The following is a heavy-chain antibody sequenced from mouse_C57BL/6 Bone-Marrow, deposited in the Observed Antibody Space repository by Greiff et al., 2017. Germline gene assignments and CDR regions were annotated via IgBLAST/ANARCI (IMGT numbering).Heavy chain of an antibody. D-gene: IGHD2-2*01. CDR3: VRYGSYWYFDV. J-gene: IGHJ1*03. CDR2: IRSKSNNYAT. CDR1: GFSFNTYA. V-gene: IGHV10-1*01. Sequence: EVQRVESGGGLVQPKGSLKLSCAASGFSFNTYAMNWVRQAPGKGLEWVARIRSKSNNYATYYADSVKDRFTISRDDSESMLYLQMNNLKTEDTAMYYCVRYGSYWYFDVWGTGTTVTVSS.